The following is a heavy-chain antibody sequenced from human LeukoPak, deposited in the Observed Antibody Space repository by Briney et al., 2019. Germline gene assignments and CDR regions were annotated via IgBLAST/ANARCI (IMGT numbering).Heavy chain of an antibody. Sequence: SETLSLTCTVSGGSISNYYWSWIRQPPGRGLEWIGYVYSSGSTNYNPSLKSRVTISVDTSKNQLSLKLSSVTAADTAVYYCARGPTRYYFDYWGQGTLVTVPS. J-gene: IGHJ4*02. V-gene: IGHV4-59*01. CDR3: ARGPTRYYFDY. CDR1: GGSISNYY. CDR2: VYSSGST.